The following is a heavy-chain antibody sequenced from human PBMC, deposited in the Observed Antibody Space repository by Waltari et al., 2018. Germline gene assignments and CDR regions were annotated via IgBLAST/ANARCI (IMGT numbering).Heavy chain of an antibody. Sequence: QVQLQQWGAGLLKPSETLSLTCAVYGGSFSGYYWSWFRQPPGKGLEWIGEINHSVSTNYNPSLKSRVTISVDTSKNQFSLKLSSVTAADTAVYYCARGSTSPRSGYSYGYRSWFDPWGQGTLVTVSS. D-gene: IGHD5-18*01. CDR1: GGSFSGYY. CDR2: INHSVST. CDR3: ARGSTSPRSGYSYGYRSWFDP. V-gene: IGHV4-34*01. J-gene: IGHJ5*02.